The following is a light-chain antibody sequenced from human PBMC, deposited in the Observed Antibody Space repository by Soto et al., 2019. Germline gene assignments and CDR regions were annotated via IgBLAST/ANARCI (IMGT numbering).Light chain of an antibody. CDR2: GNI. V-gene: IGLV1-40*01. J-gene: IGLJ1*01. Sequence: QLVLTQPPSVSGAPGQRVTISCTGSSSNIGAGYVVHWYQQLPGTAPKLLIYGNINRPSGVPDRFSGSKSDTSASLAITGLQAEDEADYYCQSYDSSLSGYVFGTGTKVTVL. CDR3: QSYDSSLSGYV. CDR1: SSNIGAGYV.